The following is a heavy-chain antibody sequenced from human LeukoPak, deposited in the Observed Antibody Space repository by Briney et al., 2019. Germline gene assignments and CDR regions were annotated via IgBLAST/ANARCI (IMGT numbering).Heavy chain of an antibody. Sequence: SGTLALTCTVSGGSISSSSYYWGWIRQPPGKWLEWIGSIYYSGSTYYNPSLKSRVTISVDTSKNQFSLKLSSVTASDTAVYYCAGITGTTGGNYFDYWGQGTLVTVSS. D-gene: IGHD1-7*01. J-gene: IGHJ4*02. CDR1: GGSISSSSYY. CDR3: AGITGTTGGNYFDY. CDR2: IYYSGST. V-gene: IGHV4-39*01.